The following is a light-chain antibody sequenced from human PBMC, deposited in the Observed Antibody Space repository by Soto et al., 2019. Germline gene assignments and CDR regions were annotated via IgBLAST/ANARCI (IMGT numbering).Light chain of an antibody. J-gene: IGKJ1*01. CDR2: GSS. CDR1: QTITSNS. V-gene: IGKV3-20*01. Sequence: DIVMTQSPGTLSLSPGERATLSCRASQTITSNSLAWYQQKPGQSPRLLIYGSSSRATGIPDRFSGRGSGTDFTLTISRLEPEDFAVYYCQQYGASPRTFGQGTKVEI. CDR3: QQYGASPRT.